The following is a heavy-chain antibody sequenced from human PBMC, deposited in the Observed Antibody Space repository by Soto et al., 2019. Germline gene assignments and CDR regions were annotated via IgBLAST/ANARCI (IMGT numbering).Heavy chain of an antibody. J-gene: IGHJ4*02. D-gene: IGHD3-10*01. CDR2: IIPILGIA. CDR1: GGTFSSYT. CDR3: ALDFGELYGVFVY. V-gene: IGHV1-69*02. Sequence: ASVKVSCKASGGTFSSYTISWVRQAPGQGLEWMGRIIPILGIANYAQKFQGRVTITADKSTSTAYMELSSLRSEDTAVYYCALDFGELYGVFVYWGQGTLVTVSS.